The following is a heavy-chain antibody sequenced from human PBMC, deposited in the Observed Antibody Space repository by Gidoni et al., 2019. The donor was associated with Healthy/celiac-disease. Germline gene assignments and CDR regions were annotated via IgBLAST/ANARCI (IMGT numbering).Heavy chain of an antibody. V-gene: IGHV1-69*01. CDR1: GGTFRRCC. CDR2: IIPIFGTA. D-gene: IGHD4-17*01. Sequence: QVQLVQSGAEVKKPGSSVKVPCKASGGTFRRCCISMVPTATGPWTGWTGGGKTPGQGLEWMGGIIPIFGTANYAQKFQGRVTITADESTSTAYMELSSLRSEDTAVYYCARDPKPRINYGDYRGYAFDIWGQGTMVTVSS. J-gene: IGHJ3*02. CDR3: ARDPKPRINYGDYRGYAFDI.